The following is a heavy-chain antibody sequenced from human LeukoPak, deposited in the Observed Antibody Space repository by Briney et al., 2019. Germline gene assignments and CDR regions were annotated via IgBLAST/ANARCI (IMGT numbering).Heavy chain of an antibody. D-gene: IGHD1-1*01. CDR2: SYYSGTT. CDR1: GDSISSSSYS. CDR3: ARGVED. Sequence: SETLSLTCTVSGDSISSSSYSWGWIRQPPGRGLEWIGSSYYSGTTYCNPSLKSRVTISLDASKNQFSLKLTSVIAADTAVYLCARGVEDWGQGTLVTVSS. V-gene: IGHV4-39*07. J-gene: IGHJ4*02.